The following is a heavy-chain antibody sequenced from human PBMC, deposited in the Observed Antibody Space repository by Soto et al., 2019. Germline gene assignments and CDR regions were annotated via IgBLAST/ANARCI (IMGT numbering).Heavy chain of an antibody. CDR2: IYYSGST. J-gene: IGHJ5*02. Sequence: PSETLSLTCTVSGGSISSYYWSWIRQPPGKGLEWIGYIYYSGSTNYNPSLKSRVTISVDTSKNQFSLKLTSVTAADTAVYYCASNAAQWLSWFDPWGQGTLVTVSS. CDR1: GGSISSYY. V-gene: IGHV4-59*01. D-gene: IGHD3-22*01. CDR3: ASNAAQWLSWFDP.